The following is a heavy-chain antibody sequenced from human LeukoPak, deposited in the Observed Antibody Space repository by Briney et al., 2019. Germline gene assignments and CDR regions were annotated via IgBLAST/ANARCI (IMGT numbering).Heavy chain of an antibody. CDR1: GSISSGGYY. Sequence: GSISSGGYYXSWIRQHPXKGLEWIGYIYYCASTYYNPSLKSRVTISVDTSKNQFSLKLSSVTAADTAVYYCAADFSNWGQGTLVTVSS. CDR3: AADFSN. CDR2: IYYCAST. J-gene: IGHJ4*02. V-gene: IGHV4-31*02.